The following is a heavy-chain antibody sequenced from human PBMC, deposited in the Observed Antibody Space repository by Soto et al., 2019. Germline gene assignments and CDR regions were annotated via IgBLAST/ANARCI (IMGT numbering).Heavy chain of an antibody. V-gene: IGHV3-30-3*01. CDR1: GFTFSSYA. Sequence: PGGSLRLSCAASGFTFSSYAMHWVRQAPGKGLEWVAVISYDGSNKYYADSVKGRFTISRDNSKNTLYLQMNSLRAEDTAVYYCARERRPGFGEPFDYWGQGTLVTVSS. J-gene: IGHJ4*02. CDR3: ARERRPGFGEPFDY. D-gene: IGHD3-10*01. CDR2: ISYDGSNK.